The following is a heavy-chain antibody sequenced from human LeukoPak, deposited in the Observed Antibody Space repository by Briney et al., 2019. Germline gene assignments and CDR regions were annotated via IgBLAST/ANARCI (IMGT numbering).Heavy chain of an antibody. CDR2: ISDSSVGDST. CDR3: TRVSTTGVGGRGYFDQ. D-gene: IGHD1-1*01. Sequence: GGSLRLSCAASGFTFSIYALSWVRQTPGKGLEWVSFISDSSVGDSTYYADSVRGRFTISRDSSKSTLYLQMNSLRAEDTAVYYCTRVSTTGVGGRGYFDQWGQGTQVTVSS. J-gene: IGHJ4*02. V-gene: IGHV3-23*01. CDR1: GFTFSIYA.